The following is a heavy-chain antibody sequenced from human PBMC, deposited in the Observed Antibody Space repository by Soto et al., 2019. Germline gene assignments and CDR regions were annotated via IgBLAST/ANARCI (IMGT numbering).Heavy chain of an antibody. CDR2: IDPSGGST. CDR3: ARESAGDTSLTGYAIGDCDY. CDR1: GYIFTTYS. Sequence: ASVKVSCKASGYIFTTYSMHWVRQAPGQALEWMGIIDPSGGSTTYAQQFQGRVTMTRDTSTSTVYMELSSLRSEDTAIYYCARESAGDTSLTGYAIGDCDYWGQGTLVTVSS. J-gene: IGHJ4*02. V-gene: IGHV1-46*01. D-gene: IGHD1-26*01.